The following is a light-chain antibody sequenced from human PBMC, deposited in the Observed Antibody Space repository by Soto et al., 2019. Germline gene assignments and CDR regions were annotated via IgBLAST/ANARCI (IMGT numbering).Light chain of an antibody. J-gene: IGLJ2*01. V-gene: IGLV2-14*01. CDR1: SSDVGGYNY. CDR2: EVT. Sequence: QSVLTQPASASGSPGQSITISCTGTSSDVGGYNYVSWYQQHPGKAPKLVIYEVTKRPSGVSNRFSGSKSGNTASLTISGLQAEDETDYYCSSYKSTNHVVFGGGTKVTVL. CDR3: SSYKSTNHVV.